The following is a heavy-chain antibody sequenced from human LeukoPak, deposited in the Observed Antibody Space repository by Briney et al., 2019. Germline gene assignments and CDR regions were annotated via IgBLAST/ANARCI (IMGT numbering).Heavy chain of an antibody. CDR2: INEDGNEK. CDR3: VRELVVGPAEYFQS. J-gene: IGHJ1*01. D-gene: IGHD1-26*01. CDR1: GCRFRNYW. Sequence: VGSLPLPCVASGCRFRNYWMAWIRHPPRRGLEWVANINEDGNEKYYLHSVRGRFIIPRDNARISLFLQMNSLRGEDTGVYYCVRELVVGPAEYFQSWGQGTLVAVSS. V-gene: IGHV3-7*01.